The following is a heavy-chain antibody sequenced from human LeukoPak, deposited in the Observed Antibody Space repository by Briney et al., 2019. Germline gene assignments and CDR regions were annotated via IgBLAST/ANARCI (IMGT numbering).Heavy chain of an antibody. CDR3: ATSILYYYGSGSYDY. J-gene: IGHJ4*02. V-gene: IGHV5-51*01. Sequence: GESLKISCKGSGYSFTSYWIGWVRQMPGKGLEWMGIIYPGDSDTRYSPSFQGQVTISADKSISTAYLQWSSLKASDTAMYYYATSILYYYGSGSYDYWGQGTLVTVSS. D-gene: IGHD3-10*01. CDR2: IYPGDSDT. CDR1: GYSFTSYW.